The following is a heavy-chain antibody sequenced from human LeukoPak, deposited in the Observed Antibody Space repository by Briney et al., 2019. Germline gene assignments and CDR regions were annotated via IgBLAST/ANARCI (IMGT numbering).Heavy chain of an antibody. J-gene: IGHJ4*02. CDR1: GFTFSSYS. CDR2: ISSSSSYI. Sequence: GGSLRLSCAASGFTFSSYSMNWVRQAPGKGLEWVSSISSSSSYIYYADSVKGRFTISRDNAKNSLYLQMNSLRAEDTAVYYCARSSSAYLYFDYWGQGTLVTVSS. D-gene: IGHD3-22*01. CDR3: ARSSSAYLYFDY. V-gene: IGHV3-21*04.